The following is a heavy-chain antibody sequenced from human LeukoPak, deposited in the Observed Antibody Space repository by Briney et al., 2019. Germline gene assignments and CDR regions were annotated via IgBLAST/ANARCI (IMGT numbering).Heavy chain of an antibody. V-gene: IGHV1-8*01. Sequence: ASVKVSCKASGYTFTSYDINWVRQATGQGLEWMGWVNPNSGNTGYAQKFQGRVTMTRNTSISTAYMELSSLRSEDTAVYYCAGYYDSSGYYYGLRYWGQGTLVTVSS. J-gene: IGHJ4*02. CDR1: GYTFTSYD. D-gene: IGHD3-22*01. CDR2: VNPNSGNT. CDR3: AGYYDSSGYYYGLRY.